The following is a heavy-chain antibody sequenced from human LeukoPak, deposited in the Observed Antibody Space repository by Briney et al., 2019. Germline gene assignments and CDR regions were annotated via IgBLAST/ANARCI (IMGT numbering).Heavy chain of an antibody. CDR2: ISGSGGST. V-gene: IGHV3-23*01. D-gene: IGHD3-22*01. CDR3: AKDRARITMIVVVTSFDY. Sequence: GGSLRLSCAASGFTFSSDAMSWVRQAPGKGLEWVSAISGSGGSTYYAGSVKGRFTISRDNSKTTLYLQMNSLRAEDTAVYYCAKDRARITMIVVVTSFDYWGQGTLVTVSS. CDR1: GFTFSSDA. J-gene: IGHJ4*02.